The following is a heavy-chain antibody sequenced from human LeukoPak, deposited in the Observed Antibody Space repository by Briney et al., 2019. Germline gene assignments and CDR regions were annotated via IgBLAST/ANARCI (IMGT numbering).Heavy chain of an antibody. J-gene: IGHJ5*02. V-gene: IGHV1-18*01. CDR2: ISDYNGNT. Sequence: ASVKVSCKASGYTFTSYGFTWVRQAPGQGLEWMGWISDYNGNTNYAQKLQGRVTMTTDTSTSTAYLELSSLRSEDTAVYYCAGSMDTAMDYWFDPWGQGTLVTVSS. D-gene: IGHD5-18*01. CDR1: GYTFTSYG. CDR3: AGSMDTAMDYWFDP.